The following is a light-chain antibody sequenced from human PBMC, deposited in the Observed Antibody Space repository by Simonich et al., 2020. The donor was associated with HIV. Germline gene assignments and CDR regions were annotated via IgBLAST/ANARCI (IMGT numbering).Light chain of an antibody. CDR3: QQLNSYLALT. Sequence: DIQMTHSPSSLSTSVGDRVTITCRASRGISNYIAWYQQKPGKVPKLLIYAASTLQSGVPSRFSGSGSGTDFTLTISSLQPEDVATYYCQQLNSYLALTFGGGTKVEIK. CDR2: AAS. V-gene: IGKV1-27*01. CDR1: RGISNY. J-gene: IGKJ4*01.